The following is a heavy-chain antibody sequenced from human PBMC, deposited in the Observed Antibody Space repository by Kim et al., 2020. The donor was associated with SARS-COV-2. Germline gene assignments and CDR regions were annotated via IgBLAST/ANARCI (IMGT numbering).Heavy chain of an antibody. V-gene: IGHV1-18*01. D-gene: IGHD1-1*01. Sequence: ASVKVSCKASGYTFTSYGISWVRQAPGQGLEWMGWISAYNGDTNYAQKLQGRVTMTTDTSTSTAYMELRSLRSDDTAVYYCARLGWDYNLEYFDLWGRGTLVTVSS. CDR1: GYTFTSYG. CDR3: ARLGWDYNLEYFDL. CDR2: ISAYNGDT. J-gene: IGHJ2*01.